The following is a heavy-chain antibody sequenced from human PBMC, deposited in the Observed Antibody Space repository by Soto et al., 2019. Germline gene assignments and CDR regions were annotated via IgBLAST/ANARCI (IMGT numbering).Heavy chain of an antibody. D-gene: IGHD4-17*01. J-gene: IGHJ4*02. Sequence: HPGGSLRLSCAASGFTFSSYAMSWVRQAPGKGLEWVSAISGSGGSTYYADSVKGRFTISRDNSKNTLYLQMNSLRAEDTAVYYCAKVPTPPSTVTKNAVNYWGQGTLVTVSS. CDR3: AKVPTPPSTVTKNAVNY. CDR1: GFTFSSYA. CDR2: ISGSGGST. V-gene: IGHV3-23*01.